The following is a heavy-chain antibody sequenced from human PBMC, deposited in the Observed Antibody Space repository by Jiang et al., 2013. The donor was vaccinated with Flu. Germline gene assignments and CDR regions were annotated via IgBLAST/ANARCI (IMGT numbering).Heavy chain of an antibody. D-gene: IGHD3-3*01. Sequence: TVSGGSISSSSYYWGWIRQPPGKGLEWIGSIYYSGSTYYNPSLKSRVTISVDTSKNQFSLKLSSVTAADTAVYYCARSITIFGVVSRWFDPWGQGTLVTVSS. CDR3: ARSITIFGVVSRWFDP. CDR1: GGSISSSSYY. V-gene: IGHV4-39*01. CDR2: IYYSGST. J-gene: IGHJ5*02.